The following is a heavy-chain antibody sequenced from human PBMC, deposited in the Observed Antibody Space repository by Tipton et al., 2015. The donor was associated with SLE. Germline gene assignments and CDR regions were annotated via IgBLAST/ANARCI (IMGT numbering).Heavy chain of an antibody. D-gene: IGHD2-15*01. CDR2: IYSDDIT. V-gene: IGHV3-53*05. CDR1: GFTFSTYY. CDR3: ARDEGLVGTAGAFDV. J-gene: IGHJ3*01. Sequence: SLRLSCAASGFTFSTYYMSWVRQPPGKGPQWVSVIYSDDITHYADSVKGRFTISRDNSKNTLYLQMNSLRAEDTAVYYCARDEGLVGTAGAFDVWGHGTVVTVSS.